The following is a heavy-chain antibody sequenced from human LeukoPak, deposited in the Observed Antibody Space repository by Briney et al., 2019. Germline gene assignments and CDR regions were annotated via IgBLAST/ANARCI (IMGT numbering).Heavy chain of an antibody. Sequence: GGSLRLSCAASGFSFISYGMHWVRQAPGKGLEWVGVISDDGRSKDYADSVKGRFTISRDNSKDTLYLQMNSLRDEDTAAYYCAKRPSDYGDYVSYFDYWGQGTLVTVSS. CDR1: GFSFISYG. CDR2: ISDDGRSK. J-gene: IGHJ4*02. D-gene: IGHD4-17*01. CDR3: AKRPSDYGDYVSYFDY. V-gene: IGHV3-30*18.